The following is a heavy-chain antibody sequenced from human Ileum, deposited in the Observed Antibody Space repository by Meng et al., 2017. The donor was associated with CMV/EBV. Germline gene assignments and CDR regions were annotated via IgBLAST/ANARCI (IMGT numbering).Heavy chain of an antibody. Sequence: GGSLRLSCVASGFSFSSYWMSWVRQAPGKGLEWLANIKEDGSDAVYVDSLRGRFTISRDNAKNTLFLQMNSLSVDDTGVYYCSRDRQPGGYWGQGTLVTVSS. V-gene: IGHV3-7*01. CDR2: IKEDGSDA. CDR3: SRDRQPGGY. D-gene: IGHD1-26*01. CDR1: GFSFSSYW. J-gene: IGHJ4*02.